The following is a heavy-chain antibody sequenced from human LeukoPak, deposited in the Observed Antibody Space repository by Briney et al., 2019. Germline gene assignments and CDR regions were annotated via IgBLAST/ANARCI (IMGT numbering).Heavy chain of an antibody. J-gene: IGHJ6*02. D-gene: IGHD5-12*01. CDR1: GFTFSSYA. Sequence: GGSLRLSCAASGFTFSSYAMHWVRQAPGKGLEWVAVIWYDGSNKYYVDSVKGRFTISRDNSKNTLYLQMNSLRAEDTAVYYCARGAPRIVATKTNAYYGMDVWGQGTTVTVSS. V-gene: IGHV3-33*01. CDR3: ARGAPRIVATKTNAYYGMDV. CDR2: IWYDGSNK.